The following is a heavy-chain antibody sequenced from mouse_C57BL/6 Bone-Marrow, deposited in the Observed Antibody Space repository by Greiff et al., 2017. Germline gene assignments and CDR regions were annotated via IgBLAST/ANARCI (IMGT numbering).Heavy chain of an antibody. D-gene: IGHD1-3*01. Sequence: QVQLKQPGAELVKPGASVKMSCKASGYTFTSYCITWVKQRPGQGLEWIGDIYPGSGSTNYNEKFKSKATLTVDTSSSTAYMQLSSLTSEDSAVYDGASAKSSDVGGAMDYWGQGTSVTVSS. V-gene: IGHV1-55*01. J-gene: IGHJ4*01. CDR3: ASAKSSDVGGAMDY. CDR1: GYTFTSYC. CDR2: IYPGSGST.